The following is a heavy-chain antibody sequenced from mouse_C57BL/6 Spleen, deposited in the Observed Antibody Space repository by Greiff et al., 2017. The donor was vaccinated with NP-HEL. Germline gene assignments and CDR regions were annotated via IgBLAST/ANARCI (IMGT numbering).Heavy chain of an antibody. CDR3: ARLDYYGSSYYFDY. V-gene: IGHV1-63*01. CDR1: GYTFTNYW. Sequence: VKLQQSGAELVRPGTSVKMSCKASGYTFTNYWIGWAKQRPGHGLEWIGDIYPGGGYTNYNEKFKGKATLTADKSSSTAYMQFSSLTSEDSAIYYCARLDYYGSSYYFDYWGQGTTLTVSS. J-gene: IGHJ2*01. D-gene: IGHD1-1*01. CDR2: IYPGGGYT.